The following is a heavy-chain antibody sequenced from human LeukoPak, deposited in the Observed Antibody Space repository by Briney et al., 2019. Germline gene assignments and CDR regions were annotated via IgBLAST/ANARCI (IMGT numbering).Heavy chain of an antibody. CDR3: ARVPLGYCSGGSCYPGWFDP. CDR2: IYYSGST. V-gene: IGHV4-59*01. D-gene: IGHD2-15*01. Sequence: SETLSLTCTVSGGSISSYYWSWIRQPPGKGLEWIGYIYYSGSTNYNPSLKSRVTISVDTSKNQLSLKLSSVTAADTAVYYCARVPLGYCSGGSCYPGWFDPWGQGTLVTVSS. CDR1: GGSISSYY. J-gene: IGHJ5*02.